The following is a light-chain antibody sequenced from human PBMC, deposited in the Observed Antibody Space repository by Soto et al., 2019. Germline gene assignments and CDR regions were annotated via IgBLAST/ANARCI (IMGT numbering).Light chain of an antibody. J-gene: IGKJ3*01. CDR2: AAS. V-gene: IGKV1-12*01. CDR3: QQANSFPFT. Sequence: DIQMTQSPSSVSASVGDRVTITCRASQGLSSWLAWYQQKPGKAPKLLIYAASSLQSGVASRFSGSGSGTEFTLTITSLRPKDFAPYYCQQANSFPFTFGPGNKVHIK. CDR1: QGLSSW.